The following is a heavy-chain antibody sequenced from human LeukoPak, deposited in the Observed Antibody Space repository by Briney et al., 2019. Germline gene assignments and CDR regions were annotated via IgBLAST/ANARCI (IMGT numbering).Heavy chain of an antibody. V-gene: IGHV3-30-3*01. J-gene: IGHJ4*02. CDR3: ARAGRKWELLTLFDY. D-gene: IGHD1-26*01. CDR2: ISYDGSNK. Sequence: QSGGSLRLSCAASGFTFSSYAMHWVRQAPGKGLEWVAVISYDGSNKYYADSVKGRFTISRDNSKNTLYLQMNSLRAEDTAVYYCARAGRKWELLTLFDYWGQGTLVTVSS. CDR1: GFTFSSYA.